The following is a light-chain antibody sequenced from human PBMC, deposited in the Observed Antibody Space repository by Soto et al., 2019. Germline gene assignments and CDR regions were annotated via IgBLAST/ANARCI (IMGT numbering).Light chain of an antibody. CDR3: LQNYNHPIT. Sequence: AVQLTQSPSSLSASVGDSVTITCRASQGIRTDLGWYQQRPGTAPKLLIYAASNLQSGVPSRFSGSGFGTDFSLTISSLQPEDFATYFCLQNYNHPITFGQGTRLE. V-gene: IGKV1-6*02. CDR1: QGIRTD. CDR2: AAS. J-gene: IGKJ5*01.